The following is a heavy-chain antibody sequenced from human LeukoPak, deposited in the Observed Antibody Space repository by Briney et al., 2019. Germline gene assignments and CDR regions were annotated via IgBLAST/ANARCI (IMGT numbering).Heavy chain of an antibody. CDR3: ARDRDGSGGSWTGWFDP. CDR2: ISYDGSNK. CDR1: GFTFSSYA. D-gene: IGHD2-15*01. J-gene: IGHJ5*02. V-gene: IGHV3-30-3*01. Sequence: GGSLRLSCAASGFTFSSYAMHWVRQAPGKGLEWVAVISYDGSNKYYADSVKGRFTISRDNSKNTLYLQMNSLRAEDTAVYYCARDRDGSGGSWTGWFDPWGQGTLVTVSS.